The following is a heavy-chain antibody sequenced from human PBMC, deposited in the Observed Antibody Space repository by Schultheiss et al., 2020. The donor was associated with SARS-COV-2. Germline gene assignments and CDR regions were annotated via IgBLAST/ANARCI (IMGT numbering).Heavy chain of an antibody. D-gene: IGHD3-10*01. Sequence: SETLSLTCTVSGGSISSSDCNWGWIRQPPGKGLEWIGTGSKSGITHYNPSLKSRVTISVDTSKNQFSLKLSSVTAADTAVYYCARDRYYYGSGKTRFDPWGQGTLVTVSS. CDR1: GGSISSSDCN. CDR3: ARDRYYYGSGKTRFDP. J-gene: IGHJ5*02. V-gene: IGHV4-39*07. CDR2: GSKSGIT.